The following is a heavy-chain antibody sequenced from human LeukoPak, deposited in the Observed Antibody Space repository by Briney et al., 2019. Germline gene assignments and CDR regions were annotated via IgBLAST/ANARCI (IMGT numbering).Heavy chain of an antibody. V-gene: IGHV4-4*07. D-gene: IGHD4-23*01. CDR3: GRDSDGGNGLYGGFDH. CDR1: GGSISSYY. J-gene: IGHJ4*02. Sequence: NPSETLSLTGTVSGGSISSYYWSWIRQPAGKGLEWIGRIYTSGSTNYNPSLKSRATMSVDTSKNQFSLKLSSVTAADTAVYYCGRDSDGGNGLYGGFDHWGQGTLVTVSS. CDR2: IYTSGST.